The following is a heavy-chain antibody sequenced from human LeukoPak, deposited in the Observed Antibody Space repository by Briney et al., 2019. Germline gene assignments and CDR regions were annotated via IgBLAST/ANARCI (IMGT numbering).Heavy chain of an antibody. V-gene: IGHV3-7*01. CDR3: AREAREGVDY. J-gene: IGHJ4*02. Sequence: GGSLRLSCAASGFTFSNYWMTWVRQAPGKGLEWVANIKQDGSEKYYVDSVKGRFTISRDNAKNSLFLQMNSLRAEDTAVFFCAREAREGVDYWGQGTLVTVSS. CDR2: IKQDGSEK. CDR1: GFTFSNYW. D-gene: IGHD1-26*01.